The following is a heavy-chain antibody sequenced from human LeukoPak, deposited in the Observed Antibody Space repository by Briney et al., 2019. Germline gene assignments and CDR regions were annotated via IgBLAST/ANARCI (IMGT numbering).Heavy chain of an antibody. CDR1: GYTLTELS. CDR3: ATEARWNYYGSGSYLNWFDP. V-gene: IGHV1-24*01. Sequence: ASVKVSCKVSGYTLTELSMHWVRQAPGKGLEWMGGFDPEDGETIYAQKFQGRVTMTEDTSTDTAYMELGSLRSEDTAVYYCATEARWNYYGSGSYLNWFDPWGQGTLVTVSS. J-gene: IGHJ5*02. D-gene: IGHD3-10*01. CDR2: FDPEDGET.